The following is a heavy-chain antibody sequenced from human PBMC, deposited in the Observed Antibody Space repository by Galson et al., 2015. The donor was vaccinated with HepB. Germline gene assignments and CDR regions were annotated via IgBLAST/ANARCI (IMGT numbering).Heavy chain of an antibody. V-gene: IGHV1-69*04. J-gene: IGHJ3*02. D-gene: IGHD2-2*01. CDR2: IIPILGIA. Sequence: SVKVPCKASGGTFSSYTISWVRQAPGQGLEWMGRIIPILGIANYAQKFQGRVAITADKSTSTAYMELSSLRSEDTAVYYCAREDIVVVPAAMLFYAFDIWGQGTMVTVSS. CDR3: AREDIVVVPAAMLFYAFDI. CDR1: GGTFSSYT.